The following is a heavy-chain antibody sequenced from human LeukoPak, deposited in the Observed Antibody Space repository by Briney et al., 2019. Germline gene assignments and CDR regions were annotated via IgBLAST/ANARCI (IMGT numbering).Heavy chain of an antibody. V-gene: IGHV3-23*01. J-gene: IGHJ4*02. Sequence: GGSLRLSCAASGFTFDNYRMGWVRRAPGKGLEWVSTVNADGGNTYYADSVKGRFTISRDNSKSTLILQMNSLRVEDTALYYCTKRVKYGGTWDHFADWGQGALVTVSS. CDR2: VNADGGNT. CDR3: TKRVKYGGTWDHFAD. CDR1: GFTFDNYR. D-gene: IGHD1-26*01.